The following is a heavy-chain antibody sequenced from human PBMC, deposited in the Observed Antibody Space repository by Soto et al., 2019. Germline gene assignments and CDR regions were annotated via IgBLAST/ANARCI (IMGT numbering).Heavy chain of an antibody. CDR3: ARDSTAWSPYYGIDV. Sequence: SETLSLTCTVSGGSIDYYYLTWIRQPPGKGLEWLGYISDRGTTSYNPSLRSRVTISVDTSKNQFSLRLNSVTAADTAVYYCARDSTAWSPYYGIDVWGQGTTVTVYS. D-gene: IGHD2-8*02. CDR1: GGSIDYYY. J-gene: IGHJ6*02. CDR2: ISDRGTT. V-gene: IGHV4-59*01.